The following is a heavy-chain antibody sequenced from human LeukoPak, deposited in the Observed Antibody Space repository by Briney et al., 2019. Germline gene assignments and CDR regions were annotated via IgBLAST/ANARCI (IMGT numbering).Heavy chain of an antibody. Sequence: ASVNVSCKASGDTFTSYGISWVRQAPGQGLEWMGWISAYNGNTNYAQKLQGRVTMTTDTSTSTAYMELRSLRSDDTAVYYCARSAYYYDSRGDNWFDPWGQGTLVTVSS. J-gene: IGHJ5*02. D-gene: IGHD3-22*01. CDR1: GDTFTSYG. V-gene: IGHV1-18*01. CDR3: ARSAYYYDSRGDNWFDP. CDR2: ISAYNGNT.